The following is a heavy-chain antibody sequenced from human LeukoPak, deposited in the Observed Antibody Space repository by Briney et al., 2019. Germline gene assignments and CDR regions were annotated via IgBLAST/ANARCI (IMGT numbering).Heavy chain of an antibody. J-gene: IGHJ4*02. V-gene: IGHV5-51*01. CDR3: ARRSHYASDY. Sequence: GESLRISCKGSGYSFTSYWIGWVRPMPGKGLEWMGIISPGDSNTRYSPSFQGQVTISVDTSISTAYLQWNSLKASDTAIYYCARRSHYASDYWGQGALVTVSS. CDR1: GYSFTSYW. CDR2: ISPGDSNT. D-gene: IGHD4-11*01.